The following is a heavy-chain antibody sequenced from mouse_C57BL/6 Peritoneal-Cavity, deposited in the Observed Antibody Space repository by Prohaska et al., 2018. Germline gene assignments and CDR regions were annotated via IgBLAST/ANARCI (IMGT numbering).Heavy chain of an antibody. J-gene: IGHJ2*01. D-gene: IGHD4-1*01. Sequence: QVQLQQPGAELVKPGASVEVSCKASGYTFTSYWMHWVKQRPGQGLEWIGRIHPSDSDTNYNQKCKGKATLTVDKLFSTAYMQLSSLTSEDSAVYYCQQTSPGDFDYWGQGTTLTVSS. V-gene: IGHV1-74*01. CDR1: GYTFTSYW. CDR2: IHPSDSDT. CDR3: QQTSPGDFDY.